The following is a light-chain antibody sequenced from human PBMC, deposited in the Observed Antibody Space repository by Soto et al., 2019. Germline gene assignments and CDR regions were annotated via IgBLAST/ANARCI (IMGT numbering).Light chain of an antibody. CDR2: EVN. V-gene: IGLV2-14*01. Sequence: QSALTQPRSVSGSPGQSVTISCTGTSSDVGGYNYVSWYQQHPGKAPKLMIYEVNNRPSGVSNRFFGSKSGNTASLTISGLQAEDEADYYCSSYTTRSTLVFGGGTKLTVL. CDR3: SSYTTRSTLV. J-gene: IGLJ2*01. CDR1: SSDVGGYNY.